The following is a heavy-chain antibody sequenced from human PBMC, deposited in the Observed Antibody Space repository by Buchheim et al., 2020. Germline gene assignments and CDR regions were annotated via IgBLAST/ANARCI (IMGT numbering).Heavy chain of an antibody. J-gene: IGHJ5*02. D-gene: IGHD3-9*01. CDR1: GGSISSGSYY. CDR3: ARVVVYYDILTGYSLDNWFDP. V-gene: IGHV4-61*02. Sequence: QVQLQESGPGLVKPSQTLSLTCTVSGGSISSGSYYWSWIRQPAGKGLEWIGRIYTSGRTNYNPSLKIRVTISVDTSKNQFSLKLSSVTAADTAVYYCARVVVYYDILTGYSLDNWFDPWGQGTL. CDR2: IYTSGRT.